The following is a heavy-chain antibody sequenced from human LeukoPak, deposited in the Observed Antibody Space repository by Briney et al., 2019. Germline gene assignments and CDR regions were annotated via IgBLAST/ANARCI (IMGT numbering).Heavy chain of an antibody. CDR2: IVVGSGNT. V-gene: IGHV1-58*01. Sequence: SVKVSCKASRFTFTSSAVQWVRQARGQRLEWIGWIVVGSGNTNYAQKFQERVTITRDMSTSTAYMELSSLRSEDTAVYYCAIDLHLFRTRPDFDFWGQGTLVTVSS. D-gene: IGHD2/OR15-2a*01. J-gene: IGHJ4*02. CDR3: AIDLHLFRTRPDFDF. CDR1: RFTFTSSA.